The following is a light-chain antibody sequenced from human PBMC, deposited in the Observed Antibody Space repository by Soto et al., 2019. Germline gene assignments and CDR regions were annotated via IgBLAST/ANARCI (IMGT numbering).Light chain of an antibody. CDR2: AAS. CDR3: QQANSYPRT. CDR1: QDISNY. Sequence: DIQLTQSPSFLSASVGDRVTIACRASQDISNYIAWYQQNPGKAPKLLIYAASTLQSGVPSRFSGSGSGTEFTLTISRLQTEDFATYYCQQANSYPRTFGQGTKVEIK. V-gene: IGKV1-9*01. J-gene: IGKJ1*01.